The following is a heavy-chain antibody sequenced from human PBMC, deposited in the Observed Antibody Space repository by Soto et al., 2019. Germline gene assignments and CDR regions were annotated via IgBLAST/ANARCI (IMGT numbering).Heavy chain of an antibody. D-gene: IGHD6-19*01. CDR1: GGSFSNTIYY. Sequence: SETLSLTCSVSGGSFSNTIYYWAWVRQPPGKGLEWIGSIYYNGDAFYNPSLKSRVTISVDSSKSQFSLKVTSVTAADTAVYYCARHRRAVASPLGYWGQGALVTVSS. V-gene: IGHV4-39*01. J-gene: IGHJ4*02. CDR3: ARHRRAVASPLGY. CDR2: IYYNGDA.